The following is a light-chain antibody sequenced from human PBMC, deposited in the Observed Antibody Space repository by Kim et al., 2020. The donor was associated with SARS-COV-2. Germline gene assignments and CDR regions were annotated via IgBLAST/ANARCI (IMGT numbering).Light chain of an antibody. CDR1: QSISTH. CDR2: AAS. Sequence: ASVGDRATITCRTSQSISTHLNWYQQKPGIAPDLLIYAASSLVSGVPSRFSCTGSGTDFTLTISSLQPEDFATYYCQQTYSTPATFGQGTKVDIK. J-gene: IGKJ1*01. CDR3: QQTYSTPAT. V-gene: IGKV1-39*01.